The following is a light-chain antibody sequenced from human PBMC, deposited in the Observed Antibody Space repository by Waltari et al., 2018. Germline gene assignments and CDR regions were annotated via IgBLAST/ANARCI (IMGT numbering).Light chain of an antibody. CDR1: QGVSSY. V-gene: IGKV3-11*01. J-gene: IGKJ3*01. Sequence: VLTQSQATLPLSPGERATLSCRASQGVSSYVAWYQHKPGHPPRLLIYDATNRATGIPARFSGSGSGTDFTLTISSLEPEDFAVYYCQQRYSWPATFGPGTKVDI. CDR2: DAT. CDR3: QQRYSWPAT.